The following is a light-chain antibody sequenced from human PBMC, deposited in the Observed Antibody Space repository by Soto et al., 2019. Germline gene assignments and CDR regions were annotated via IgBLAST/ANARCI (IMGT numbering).Light chain of an antibody. CDR2: GDT. CDR1: SSNIGAGSD. CDR3: QSYDSSLSASV. Sequence: QSVLTQPPSVSGAPGQRVTISCTGSSSNIGAGSDVHWYRQLPGTAPKLLMYGDTNRPSGVPDRFSGSKSGTSASLAITGLQAEDEAHYYCQSYDSSLSASVFGGGTKLTVL. J-gene: IGLJ3*02. V-gene: IGLV1-40*01.